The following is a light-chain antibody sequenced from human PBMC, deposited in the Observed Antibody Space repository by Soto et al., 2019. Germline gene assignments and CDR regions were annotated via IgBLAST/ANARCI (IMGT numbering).Light chain of an antibody. CDR1: QSISSY. CDR3: QQTDTFPRA. CDR2: AAS. J-gene: IGKJ1*01. Sequence: DIQMTQSPSSLSASVGDRVTITCRASQSISSYLNWYQHKPGKAPKLLIYAASSLQTGVPSRFSRSRSGTHFALTISILQREAFATYYCQQTDTFPRAFGQGTKVEMK. V-gene: IGKV1-39*01.